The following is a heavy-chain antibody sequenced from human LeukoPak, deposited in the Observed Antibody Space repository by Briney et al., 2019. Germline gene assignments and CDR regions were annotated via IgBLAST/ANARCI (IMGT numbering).Heavy chain of an antibody. D-gene: IGHD3-22*01. V-gene: IGHV3-13*04. CDR2: IGTSGDT. J-gene: IGHJ4*02. Sequence: QAGGSLRLSCAASGFTFSTYDMHWVRQATGKGLEWVSVIGTSGDTYYAGSVKGRFTISRENAKNSLYLQMNSLRVEDTAVYFCTVDTDYFEELGFPRPALNDYWGQGTLVTVSS. CDR3: TVDTDYFEELGFPRPALNDY. CDR1: GFTFSTYD.